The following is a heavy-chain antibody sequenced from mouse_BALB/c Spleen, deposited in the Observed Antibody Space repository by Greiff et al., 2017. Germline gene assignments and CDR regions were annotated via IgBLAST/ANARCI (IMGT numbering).Heavy chain of an antibody. CDR2: IYPGNVNT. D-gene: IGHD1-3*01. J-gene: IGHJ4*01. CDR1: GYTFTSYY. V-gene: IGHV1S56*01. Sequence: QVQLQQSGPELVKPGASVRISCKASGYTFTSYYIHWVKQRPGQGLEWIGWIYPGNVNTKYNEKFKGKATLTADKSSSTAYMQLSSLTSEDSAVYFCARRKSEYAMDYWGQGTSVTVSS. CDR3: ARRKSEYAMDY.